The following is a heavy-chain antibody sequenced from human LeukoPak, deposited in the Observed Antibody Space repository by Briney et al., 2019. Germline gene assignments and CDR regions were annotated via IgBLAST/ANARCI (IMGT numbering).Heavy chain of an antibody. J-gene: IGHJ5*02. D-gene: IGHD5-12*01. CDR1: GGSIGSYY. V-gene: IGHV4-59*01. Sequence: SETLSLTCTVSGGSIGSYYWSWIRQPPGKGLEWIGHISYSGSTNYNPSLKSRVTISVDTSKNQFSLRLSSVTAADTAVYYCARGGSGYALNWFDPWGQGTLVTVSS. CDR3: ARGGSGYALNWFDP. CDR2: ISYSGST.